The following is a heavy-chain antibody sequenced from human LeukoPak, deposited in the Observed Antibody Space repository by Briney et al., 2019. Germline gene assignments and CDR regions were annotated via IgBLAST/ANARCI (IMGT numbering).Heavy chain of an antibody. V-gene: IGHV5-51*01. CDR1: GYSFTSYW. J-gene: IGHJ4*02. Sequence: GESLKISCKGSGYSFTSYWVGWVRQMPGKGLEWMGITYPGDSDTRYNPSFRGQVTISADKSINTAYLQWSSLKASDTAMYYCARRRSCSGGRCYEDFDYWGQGTLVTVSS. D-gene: IGHD2-15*01. CDR2: TYPGDSDT. CDR3: ARRRSCSGGRCYEDFDY.